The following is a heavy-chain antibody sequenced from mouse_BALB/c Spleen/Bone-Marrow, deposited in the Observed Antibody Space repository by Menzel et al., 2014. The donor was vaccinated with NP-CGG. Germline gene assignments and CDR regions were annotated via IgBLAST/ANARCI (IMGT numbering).Heavy chain of an antibody. J-gene: IGHJ3*01. D-gene: IGHD2-2*01. Sequence: EVMLVESGGGLVKPGGSLKLSCAASGFTFSSYAMSWVRQTPEKRLEWVASISSGGSTYYPDSGKGRFTISRDNARNILYLQMSSLRSEDTAMYYCAREGDGYDPAWFAYWGQGTLVTVSA. V-gene: IGHV5-6-5*01. CDR2: ISSGGST. CDR1: GFTFSSYA. CDR3: AREGDGYDPAWFAY.